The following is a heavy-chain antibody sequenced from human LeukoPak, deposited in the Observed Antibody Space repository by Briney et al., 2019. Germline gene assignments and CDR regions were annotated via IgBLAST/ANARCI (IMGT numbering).Heavy chain of an antibody. J-gene: IGHJ4*02. CDR3: ARNMGSGYYFAEGY. CDR2: IKQDGSEK. D-gene: IGHD3-22*01. V-gene: IGHV3-7*03. Sequence: PGGSLRLSCAASGFTFSSYWMTWVRQPPGKGLEGVANIKQDGSEKYYVDSVKGRFTISRDNAKNSLYLQMSSLRAEDTAFYYCARNMGSGYYFAEGYWGQGILVTVSS. CDR1: GFTFSSYW.